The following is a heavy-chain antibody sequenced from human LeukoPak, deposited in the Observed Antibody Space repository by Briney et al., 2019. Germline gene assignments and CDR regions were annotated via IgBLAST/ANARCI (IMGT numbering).Heavy chain of an antibody. Sequence: PGGSLRLSCAASGFTFSSYGMHWVRQAPGKGLEWVAVITCDGSNTTYADSVKGRFTISRDNAKNTLYLQMSSLRAEDTAVYYCEKDVHGSLLAFDSGSQGRMVTVS. J-gene: IGHJ3*02. CDR2: ITCDGSNT. D-gene: IGHD3-10*01. V-gene: IGHV3-30*18. CDR1: GFTFSSYG. CDR3: EKDVHGSLLAFDS.